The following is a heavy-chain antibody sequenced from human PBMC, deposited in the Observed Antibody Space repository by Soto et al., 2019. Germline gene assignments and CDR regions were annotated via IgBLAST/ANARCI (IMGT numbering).Heavy chain of an antibody. J-gene: IGHJ5*02. CDR2: ISSSSSYI. CDR1: GFTFSSYS. CDR3: ARDLTYNWNYDWFDP. Sequence: PGGSLRLSCAASGFTFSSYSMIWVRQAPGKGLEWVSSISSSSSYIYYADSVKGRFTISRDNAKNSLYLQINSLRAEDTAVYYCARDLTYNWNYDWFDPWGQGTLVTVSS. D-gene: IGHD1-7*01. V-gene: IGHV3-21*01.